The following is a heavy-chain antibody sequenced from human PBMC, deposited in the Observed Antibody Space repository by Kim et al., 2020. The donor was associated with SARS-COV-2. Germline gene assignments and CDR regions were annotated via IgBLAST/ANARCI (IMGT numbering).Heavy chain of an antibody. V-gene: IGHV1-18*01. J-gene: IGHJ6*02. D-gene: IGHD3-10*01. CDR2: ISAYNGYT. CDR3: ARGSVVRGVIGLISPYYYYVMDV. Sequence: ASVKVSCKASGYTFTSYGISWVRQAPGQGLEWMGWISAYNGYTNYAQKLQGRVTMTTDTSTTTVYMELGSLRSDDTAVYYCARGSVVRGVIGLISPYYYYVMDVWGQGTTVTVSS. CDR1: GYTFTSYG.